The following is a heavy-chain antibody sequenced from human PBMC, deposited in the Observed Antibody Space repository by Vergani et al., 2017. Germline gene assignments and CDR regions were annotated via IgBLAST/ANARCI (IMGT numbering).Heavy chain of an antibody. D-gene: IGHD6-19*01. V-gene: IGHV3-23*01. CDR3: ATDAPRSGWIPEYFQH. CDR1: GFTFSSYA. J-gene: IGHJ1*01. CDR2: ISGSGGST. Sequence: EVQLLESGGGLVQPGGSLRLSCAASGFTFSSYAMSWVRQAPGKGLEWVSAISGSGGSTYYADSVKGRFTISRDNSKNTLYLQMNSLRAEDTAVYYCATDAPRSGWIPEYFQHWGQGTLVTVSS.